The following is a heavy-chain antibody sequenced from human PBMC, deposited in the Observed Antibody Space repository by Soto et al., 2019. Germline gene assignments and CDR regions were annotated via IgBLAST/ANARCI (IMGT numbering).Heavy chain of an antibody. D-gene: IGHD4-4*01. CDR3: ARKTLGNFNWLGP. V-gene: IGHV1-18*04. J-gene: IGHJ5*02. CDR2: INADYGNT. Sequence: QLQLVQSGTELKKPGASVKVSCKASGYTFTNYGITWVRQAPGQGLEWMGWINADYGNTNYEQKFQGRFTMTTDTATNTAKMALRGLRADDTPVYSCARKTLGNFNWLGPRRQEPLVTVSS. CDR1: GYTFTNYG.